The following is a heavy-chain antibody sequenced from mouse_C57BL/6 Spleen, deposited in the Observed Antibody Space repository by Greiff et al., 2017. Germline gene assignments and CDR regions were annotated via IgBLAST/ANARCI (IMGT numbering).Heavy chain of an antibody. CDR1: GFTFSSYA. CDR3: TRVSITTVVEGYFDY. V-gene: IGHV5-9-1*02. D-gene: IGHD1-1*01. CDR2: ISSGGDYI. J-gene: IGHJ2*01. Sequence: DVQLQESGEGLVKPGGSLKLSCAASGFTFSSYAMSWVRQTPEKRLEWVAYISSGGDYIYYADTVKGRFTISRDNARNTLYLQMSSLKSEDTAMYYCTRVSITTVVEGYFDYWGQGTTLTVSS.